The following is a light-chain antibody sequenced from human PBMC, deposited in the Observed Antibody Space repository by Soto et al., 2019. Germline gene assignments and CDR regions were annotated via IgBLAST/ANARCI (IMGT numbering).Light chain of an antibody. CDR3: SSHAGSSAFYV. CDR1: SXDIGAYDY. V-gene: IGLV2-14*01. Sequence: QSALTQPASVSGSPGQSITISCTGTSXDIGAYDYVSWYQQYPGRVPKLLIHEVTNRPSGVSDRFSGSKSGNTASLTISGLQTEDEADYYCSSHAGSSAFYVFGTGTKFTVL. J-gene: IGLJ1*01. CDR2: EVT.